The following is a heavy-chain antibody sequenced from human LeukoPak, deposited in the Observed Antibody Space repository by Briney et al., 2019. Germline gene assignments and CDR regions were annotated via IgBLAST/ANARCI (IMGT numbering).Heavy chain of an antibody. V-gene: IGHV3-23*01. CDR3: ARDTTGIVGATSLGVDY. CDR2: ISPSGGIT. CDR1: GFTFSSHG. D-gene: IGHD1-26*01. Sequence: GGSLRLSCAASGFTFSSHGMNWVRQAPGKGLEWVSGISPSGGITYYTDSVKGRFTISRDNAKNTLYLQMNSLRAEDTAVYYCARDTTGIVGATSLGVDYWGQGTLVTVSS. J-gene: IGHJ4*02.